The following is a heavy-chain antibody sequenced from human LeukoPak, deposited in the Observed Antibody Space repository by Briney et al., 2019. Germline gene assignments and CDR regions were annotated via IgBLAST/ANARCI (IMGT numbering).Heavy chain of an antibody. Sequence: GGSLRLSCTASDFTFSSYDMTWVRQTPGRGLEWVYSISRNGGSTYADSVKGRFTISRDNSKNTLYLQMNSLRAEDAAVYYCAKDSGTCCWYFDLWGRGTLVTVSS. CDR1: DFTFSSYD. CDR2: ISRNGGST. V-gene: IGHV3-23*01. J-gene: IGHJ2*01. D-gene: IGHD1-26*01. CDR3: AKDSGTCCWYFDL.